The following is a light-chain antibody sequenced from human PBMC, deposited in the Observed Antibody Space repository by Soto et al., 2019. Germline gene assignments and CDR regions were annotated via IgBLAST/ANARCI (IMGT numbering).Light chain of an antibody. Sequence: EIVLTQSPDTLSLSPGERAIFSCRTSQSIGSTLAWYQHKPGQAPRLLIYDASKRATGIPARFSGSGSVTDFTLTISSLEPEDFAVYFCQQRSKWPVTFGPGTTVDIK. CDR2: DAS. J-gene: IGKJ3*01. CDR3: QQRSKWPVT. CDR1: QSIGST. V-gene: IGKV3-11*01.